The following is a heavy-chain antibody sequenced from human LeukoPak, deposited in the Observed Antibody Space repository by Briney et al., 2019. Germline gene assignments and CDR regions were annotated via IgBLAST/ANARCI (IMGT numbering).Heavy chain of an antibody. J-gene: IGHJ4*02. CDR3: AKGHGEGYCSSTSCYTPFDY. Sequence: GGSLRLSCAASGFTFSSYAMSWVRQAPGKGLEWVSAISGSGGSTYYADSVKGRFTISRDNSKNTLYLQMNSLRAEDTAVYYCAKGHGEGYCSSTSCYTPFDYWGQGTLVTVSS. CDR2: ISGSGGST. CDR1: GFTFSSYA. V-gene: IGHV3-23*01. D-gene: IGHD2-2*02.